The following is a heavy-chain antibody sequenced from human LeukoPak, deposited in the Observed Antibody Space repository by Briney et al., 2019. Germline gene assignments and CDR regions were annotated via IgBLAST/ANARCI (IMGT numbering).Heavy chain of an antibody. CDR2: ISGSSTYI. CDR1: GFTFSSYS. CDR3: ARDRPYDY. Sequence: KPGGSLRLSCAASGFTFSSYSMTWVRQAPGKGLEWVSFISGSSTYINYADAVKGRFTISRDNAKNSLYLQMNSLRAEDTAVYYCARDRPYDYWGQGTLVTVSS. V-gene: IGHV3-21*01. J-gene: IGHJ4*02.